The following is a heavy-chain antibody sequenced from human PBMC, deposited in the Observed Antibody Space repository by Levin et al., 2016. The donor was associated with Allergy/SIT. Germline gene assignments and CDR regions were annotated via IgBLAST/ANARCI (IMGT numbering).Heavy chain of an antibody. D-gene: IGHD3-10*01. J-gene: IGHJ6*03. CDR2: ISYHGIKK. V-gene: IGHV3-30-3*01. Sequence: GESLKISCAASGFTFSSYAMHWVRQAPGKGLEWVAVISYHGIKKYYADSVKGRFTISRDNSKNTLYLQMDSLRAEDTAVYYCARGGEDQYYYYYMDVWGKGTTVTVSS. CDR3: ARGGEDQYYYYYMDV. CDR1: GFTFSSYA.